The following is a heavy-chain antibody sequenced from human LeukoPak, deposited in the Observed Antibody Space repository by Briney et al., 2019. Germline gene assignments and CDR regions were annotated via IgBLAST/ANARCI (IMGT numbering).Heavy chain of an antibody. J-gene: IGHJ4*02. Sequence: GGSLRLSCTASGYTFNSYAMSWVRQAPGKGLEWVSGISGSGTSSYYADSVKGRFTISRDNSKNTLYLQMNSLRAEDTALYYCAKEPASGSCFDYWGQGTLVTVSS. CDR2: ISGSGTSS. CDR1: GYTFNSYA. CDR3: AKEPASGSCFDY. V-gene: IGHV3-23*01. D-gene: IGHD3-10*01.